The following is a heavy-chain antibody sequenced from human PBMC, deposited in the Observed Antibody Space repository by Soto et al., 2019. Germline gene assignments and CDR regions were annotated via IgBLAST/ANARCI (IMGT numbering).Heavy chain of an antibody. V-gene: IGHV3-20*01. CDR1: GFTFDDYG. Sequence: GGSLRLSCAASGFTFDDYGMSWVRQAPGKGLEWVSGINWNGGSTGYADSVKGRFTISRDNAKNSLYLQMNSLRAEDTALYHCARDLTVRQGYIWGSYRHDAFDIWGQGTMVTVSS. CDR2: INWNGGST. CDR3: ARDLTVRQGYIWGSYRHDAFDI. D-gene: IGHD3-16*02. J-gene: IGHJ3*02.